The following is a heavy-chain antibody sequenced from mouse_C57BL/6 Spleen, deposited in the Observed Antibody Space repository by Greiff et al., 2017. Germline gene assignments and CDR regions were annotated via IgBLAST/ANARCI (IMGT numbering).Heavy chain of an antibody. J-gene: IGHJ2*01. V-gene: IGHV1-54*01. D-gene: IGHD4-1*01. CDR2: INPGSGGT. CDR1: GYAFTNYL. Sequence: QVQLKESGAELVRPGTSVKVSCKASGYAFTNYLIEWVKQRPGQGLEWIGVINPGSGGTNYNEKFKGKATLTADKSSSTAYMQLSSLTSEDSAVYFCARDLGGGYYFDYWGQGTTLTVSS. CDR3: ARDLGGGYYFDY.